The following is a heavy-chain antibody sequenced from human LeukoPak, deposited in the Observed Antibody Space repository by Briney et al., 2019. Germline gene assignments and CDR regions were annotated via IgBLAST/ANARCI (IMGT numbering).Heavy chain of an antibody. CDR1: GYTFTSYD. D-gene: IGHD2-15*01. CDR3: ARAPYCSGGSCYSDPYYGY. J-gene: IGHJ4*02. Sequence: ASVKVSCKASGYTFTSYDINWVRQATGQGLERMGWMNPNSGNTGYAQKFQGRVTMTRNTSISTAYMELSSLRSEDTAVYYCARAPYCSGGSCYSDPYYGYWGQGTLVTVSS. CDR2: MNPNSGNT. V-gene: IGHV1-8*01.